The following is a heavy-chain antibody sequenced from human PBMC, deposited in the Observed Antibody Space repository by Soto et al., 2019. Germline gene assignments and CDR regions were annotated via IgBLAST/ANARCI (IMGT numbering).Heavy chain of an antibody. CDR1: GYSFAGYW. D-gene: IGHD1-20*01. CDR3: VRRPGISGISDPFDF. CDR2: IYPGDSDI. J-gene: IGHJ4*02. Sequence: GESLKISCKGSGYSFAGYWIGWVRQMPGKGLEWMGSIYPGDSDIRYSPSFQGQVTISADKSITTAFLQWSRLKASDSAMYYCVRRPGISGISDPFDFWGQGTLVTVSS. V-gene: IGHV5-51*01.